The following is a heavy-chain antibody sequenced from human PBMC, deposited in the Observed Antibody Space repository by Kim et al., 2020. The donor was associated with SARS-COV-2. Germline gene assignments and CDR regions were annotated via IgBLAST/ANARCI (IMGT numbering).Heavy chain of an antibody. CDR2: IYHSGST. J-gene: IGHJ4*02. V-gene: IGHV4-4*02. Sequence: SETLSLTCAVSGGSISSSNWWSWVRQPPGKGLEWIGEIYHSGSTNYNPSLKSRVTISVDKSRNQFSLNLSSVTASDTAVYYCARDVDSSGYYYWGQGTLVTVSS. CDR1: GGSISSSNW. CDR3: ARDVDSSGYYY. D-gene: IGHD3-22*01.